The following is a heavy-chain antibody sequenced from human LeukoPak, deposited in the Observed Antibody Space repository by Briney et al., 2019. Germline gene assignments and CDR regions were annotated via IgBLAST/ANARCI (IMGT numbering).Heavy chain of an antibody. D-gene: IGHD2-21*02. Sequence: KPSETLSLTCTVSGGSISSYYWSWIRQPPGKGLEWIGYIYYSGSTNYNPSLKSRVTISVDTSKNQFSLKLSSVTAADTAVYYCARDSSDEYYFDYWGQGTLVTVSS. CDR1: GGSISSYY. CDR2: IYYSGST. V-gene: IGHV4-59*01. CDR3: ARDSSDEYYFDY. J-gene: IGHJ4*02.